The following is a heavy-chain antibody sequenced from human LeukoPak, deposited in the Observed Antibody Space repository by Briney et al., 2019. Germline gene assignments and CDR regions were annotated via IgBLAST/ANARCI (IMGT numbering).Heavy chain of an antibody. D-gene: IGHD1-26*01. CDR3: ATDPIVGATFHFDY. CDR2: FDPEDGET. J-gene: IGHJ4*02. V-gene: IGHV1-24*01. Sequence: EASVKVSCKVSGYTLTELSMHWVRQAPGKGLEWMGGFDPEDGETIYAQKFQGRVTMTEDTSADTAYMELSSLRSEDTAVYYCATDPIVGATFHFDYWGQGTLVTVSS. CDR1: GYTLTELS.